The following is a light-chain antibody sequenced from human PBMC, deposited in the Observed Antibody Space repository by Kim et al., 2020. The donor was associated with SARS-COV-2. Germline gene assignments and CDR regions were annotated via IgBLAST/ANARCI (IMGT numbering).Light chain of an antibody. J-gene: IGLJ1*01. V-gene: IGLV3-19*01. CDR3: YSRDNNGNHP. CDR1: GLRPYY. Sequence: SSELTQDPAVSVTLGQTVRITCQGDGLRPYYASWYQQKPGQAPVLVIYGQNSRPSVIPDRFSGSTSGNTVSLTITGAQAEDEADYYCYSRDNNGNHPFGTGTKVTVL. CDR2: GQN.